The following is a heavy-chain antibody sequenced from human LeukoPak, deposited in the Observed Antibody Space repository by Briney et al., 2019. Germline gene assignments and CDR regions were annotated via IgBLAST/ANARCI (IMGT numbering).Heavy chain of an antibody. CDR3: ARYSGSRDAFDI. Sequence: PGGSLRLSCAASGFTFSSYAMNWVRQAPGKGLEWVSGISASSSIYYADSVKGRFTISRDNSKNTLYLQMNSLGAEDTAVYYCARYSGSRDAFDIWGQGTMVTVSS. CDR1: GFTFSSYA. CDR2: ISASSSI. D-gene: IGHD1-26*01. V-gene: IGHV3-23*01. J-gene: IGHJ3*02.